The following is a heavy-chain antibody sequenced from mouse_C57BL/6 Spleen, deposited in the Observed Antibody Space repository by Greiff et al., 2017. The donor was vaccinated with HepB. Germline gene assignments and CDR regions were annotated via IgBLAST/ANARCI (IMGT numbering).Heavy chain of an antibody. CDR3: AREDSWFAY. J-gene: IGHJ3*01. Sequence: EVQLQQSGGGLVKPGGSLKLSCAASGFTFSDYGMHWVRQAPEKGLEWVAYISSGSSTIYYADTVKGRFTISRDNAKNTLFLQMTSLRSEDTAMYYCAREDSWFAYWGQGTLVTVSA. CDR1: GFTFSDYG. V-gene: IGHV5-17*01. CDR2: ISSGSSTI.